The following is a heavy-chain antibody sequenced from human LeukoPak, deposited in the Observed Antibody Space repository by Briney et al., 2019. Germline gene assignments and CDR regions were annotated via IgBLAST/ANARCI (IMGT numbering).Heavy chain of an antibody. CDR1: GGSISSSSYY. J-gene: IGHJ4*02. V-gene: IGHV4-39*07. D-gene: IGHD2-2*01. CDR3: ARVESYGESRYFDH. Sequence: SETLSLTCTVSGGSISSSSYYWGWIRQPPGKGLEWIGSIYYSGSTYYNPSLKSRVTISEDTSKNQFSLKLSSVTAADTAVYYCARVESYGESRYFDHWGQGTLVTVSS. CDR2: IYYSGST.